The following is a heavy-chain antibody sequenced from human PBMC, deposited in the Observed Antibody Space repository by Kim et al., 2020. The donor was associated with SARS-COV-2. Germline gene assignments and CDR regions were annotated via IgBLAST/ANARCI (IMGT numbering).Heavy chain of an antibody. CDR3: ARDTLLLWFGELDY. D-gene: IGHD3-10*01. J-gene: IGHJ4*02. V-gene: IGHV3-30-3*01. CDR2: ISYDGSNK. CDR1: GFTFSSYA. Sequence: GGSLRLSCAASGFTFSSYAMHWVRQAPGKGLEWVAVISYDGSNKYYADSVKGRFTISRDNSKNTLYLQMNSLRAEDTAVYYYARDTLLLWFGELDYWGQGTLVTVSS.